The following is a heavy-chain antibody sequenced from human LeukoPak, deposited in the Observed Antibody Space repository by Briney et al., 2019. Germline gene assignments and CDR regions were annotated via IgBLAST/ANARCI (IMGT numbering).Heavy chain of an antibody. CDR1: GFTFSSYW. J-gene: IGHJ4*02. D-gene: IGHD5-12*01. Sequence: GGSLRLSCAASGFTFSSYWMSWVRQAPGKGLEWVANIKQDGSEKYYEDSVKGRFTISRDNAKNSLYLQMNSLRAEDTAVYYCAGSGYDYLASFDYWGQGTLVTVSS. CDR3: AGSGYDYLASFDY. CDR2: IKQDGSEK. V-gene: IGHV3-7*01.